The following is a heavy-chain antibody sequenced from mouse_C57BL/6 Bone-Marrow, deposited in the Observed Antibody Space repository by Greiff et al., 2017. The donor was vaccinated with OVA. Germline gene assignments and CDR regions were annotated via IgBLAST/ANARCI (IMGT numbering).Heavy chain of an antibody. D-gene: IGHD1-1*02. Sequence: QVQLKQPGAELVKPGASVKMSCKASGYTFTSYWITWVKQRPGQGLEWIGDIYPGSGSTNYNEKFKSKATLTVDTSSSTAYMQLSSLTSEDSAVYYCARYYVLYYYAMDYWGQGTSVTVSS. J-gene: IGHJ4*01. V-gene: IGHV1-55*01. CDR3: ARYYVLYYYAMDY. CDR1: GYTFTSYW. CDR2: IYPGSGST.